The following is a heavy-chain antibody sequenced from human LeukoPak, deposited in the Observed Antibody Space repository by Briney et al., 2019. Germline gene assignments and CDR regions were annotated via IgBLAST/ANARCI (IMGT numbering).Heavy chain of an antibody. CDR1: GFTFDDYG. CDR2: INWNGGST. D-gene: IGHD5/OR15-5a*01. J-gene: IGHJ6*03. Sequence: GGSLRLSCAASGFTFDDYGMNWVRQAPGKGLEWVSGINWNGGSTGYADSVKGRFTISRDNAKNSLYLQMNSLRAEDTALYYCARVYELREEDYYYYYMDVWGKGTTVAVSS. CDR3: ARVYELREEDYYYYYMDV. V-gene: IGHV3-20*04.